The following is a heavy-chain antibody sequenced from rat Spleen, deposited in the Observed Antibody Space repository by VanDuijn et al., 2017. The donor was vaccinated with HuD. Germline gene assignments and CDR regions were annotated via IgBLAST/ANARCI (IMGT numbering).Heavy chain of an antibody. CDR1: GFTFSNYG. CDR3: ARHSSGYGLMDA. CDR2: ISYDGTNT. V-gene: IGHV5-29*01. D-gene: IGHD4-3*01. J-gene: IGHJ4*01. Sequence: EVQLVESGGGLVQPGGSLRLSCATSGFTFSNYGMSWVRQAPTKGLEWVASISYDGTNTYYGDSVKGRFTIFRENAKSSLYLQMDSLRSEDTATYYCARHSSGYGLMDAWGQGASVTVSS.